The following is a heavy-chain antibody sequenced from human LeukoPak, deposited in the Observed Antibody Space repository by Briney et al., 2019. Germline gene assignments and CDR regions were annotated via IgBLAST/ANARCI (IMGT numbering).Heavy chain of an antibody. CDR2: SRNNAYSYTT. V-gene: IGHV3-72*01. D-gene: IGHD4-23*01. CDR1: GFTFSDHY. CDR3: ARATNYGGNWDFDY. Sequence: GGSLRLSCAASGFTFSDHYMDWVRQAPGKGLEWVGRSRNNAYSYTTEYAASVKGRFTISRDDSENSVYLQMNSLKTEATAVYYCARATNYGGNWDFDYWGQGTLVTVSS. J-gene: IGHJ4*02.